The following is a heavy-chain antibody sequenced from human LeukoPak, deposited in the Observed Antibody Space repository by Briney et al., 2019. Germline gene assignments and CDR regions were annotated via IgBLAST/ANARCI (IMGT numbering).Heavy chain of an antibody. V-gene: IGHV3-13*01. CDR2: IGTAGDT. Sequence: GGSLRLSCAASGFTFSSYDMHWVRQATGKGLEWVSAIGTAGDTYYPGSVKGRFTISRENAKNSLYLQMNSLRAEDTAVYYCGRVNRLGGAFDIWGQGTMVTVSS. J-gene: IGHJ3*02. D-gene: IGHD3-16*01. CDR1: GFTFSSYD. CDR3: GRVNRLGGAFDI.